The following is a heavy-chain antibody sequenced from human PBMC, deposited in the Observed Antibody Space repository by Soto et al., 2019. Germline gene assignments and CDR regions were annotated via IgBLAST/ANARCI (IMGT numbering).Heavy chain of an antibody. CDR1: GYTFSSYG. J-gene: IGHJ5*02. CDR3: ARLNGYSSGWYAT. D-gene: IGHD6-19*01. V-gene: IGHV1-18*01. CDR2: ISTFNGNA. Sequence: QVQLVQSGAEVKKPGASVKVSCKTSGYTFSSYGISWVRQAPGQGLECMGWISTFNGNAHYAQNLQGRVTMTTDASTSTVYLELTSLRSDDTGVYYCARLNGYSSGWYATWGQGTLVTVSS.